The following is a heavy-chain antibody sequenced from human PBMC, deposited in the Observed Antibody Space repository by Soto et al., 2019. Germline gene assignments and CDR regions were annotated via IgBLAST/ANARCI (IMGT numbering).Heavy chain of an antibody. V-gene: IGHV4-34*01. CDR1: GGSFSGYY. J-gene: IGHJ4*02. CDR3: ARGVGYDYIWGSYRTNHYYFDY. D-gene: IGHD3-16*02. Sequence: QVQLQQWGAGLLKPSETLSLTCAVYGGSFSGYYWSWIRQPPGKGLEWIGEINHSGSTNYNPSLKSRVTISVDTSKNQFSLKLSSVTAADTAVYYCARGVGYDYIWGSYRTNHYYFDYWGQGTLVTLSS. CDR2: INHSGST.